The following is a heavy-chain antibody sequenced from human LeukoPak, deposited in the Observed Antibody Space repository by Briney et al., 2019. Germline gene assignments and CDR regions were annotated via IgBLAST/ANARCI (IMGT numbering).Heavy chain of an antibody. V-gene: IGHV3-7*01. D-gene: IGHD5-24*01. J-gene: IGHJ4*02. CDR1: GFTFSGNW. CDR2: INPDGSQK. CDR3: AKLLGTATTYDS. Sequence: GGSLRLSCAASGFTFSGNWMSWVRQAPGKGLGWVASINPDGSQKLYVDSVKGRPTISRDNTKSSLYLQMNSLGAEDTAMYYCAKLLGTATTYDSWGQGTRVIVSS.